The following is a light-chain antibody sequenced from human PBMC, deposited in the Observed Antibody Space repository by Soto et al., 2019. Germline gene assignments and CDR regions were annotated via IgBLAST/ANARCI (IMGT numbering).Light chain of an antibody. CDR2: EGN. CDR3: CSYAGSGTWV. J-gene: IGLJ3*02. V-gene: IGLV2-23*01. CDR1: NNDVGSYNL. Sequence: QSALTQPASMSGSPGQSITISCTGTNNDVGSYNLVSWYQQHPGKAPKLIIYEGNKRPSGISNRFSGSKSGSTASLTISGLQAEDGSDYYCCSYAGSGTWVFGGGTKLTVL.